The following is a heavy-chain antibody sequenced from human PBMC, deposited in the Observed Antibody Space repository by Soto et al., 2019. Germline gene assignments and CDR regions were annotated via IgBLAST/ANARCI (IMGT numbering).Heavy chain of an antibody. J-gene: IGHJ3*02. V-gene: IGHV4-31*03. CDR1: GGSISSGGYY. D-gene: IGHD4-4*01. Sequence: SETLSLTCTVSGGSISSGGYYWSWIRQHPGKGLEWIGYIYYSGSTYYNPSLKSRVTISVDTSKNQFSLKLSSVTAADTAVSYGAPPAYTHAFDIWGKGTMVPVPS. CDR2: IYYSGST. CDR3: APPAYTHAFDI.